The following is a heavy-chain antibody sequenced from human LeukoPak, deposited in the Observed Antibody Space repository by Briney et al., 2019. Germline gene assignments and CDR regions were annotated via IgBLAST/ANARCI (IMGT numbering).Heavy chain of an antibody. V-gene: IGHV3-23*01. J-gene: IGHJ4*02. CDR2: ISVSGGST. Sequence: GGSLRLSCAASGFTLSNYAMSWVRQAPGKGLEWVAAISVSGGSTYYADSVKGRFTISRDNSKNTLYLQMNSLRAEDTAVYYCARDGSDAWNYFDYWGQGTLVTVSS. CDR3: ARDGSDAWNYFDY. D-gene: IGHD3-10*01. CDR1: GFTLSNYA.